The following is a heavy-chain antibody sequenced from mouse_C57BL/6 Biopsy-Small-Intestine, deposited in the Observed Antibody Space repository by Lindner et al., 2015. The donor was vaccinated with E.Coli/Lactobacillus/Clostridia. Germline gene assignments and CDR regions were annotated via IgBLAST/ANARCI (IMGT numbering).Heavy chain of an antibody. CDR3: ARAFGDYEGF. Sequence: VQLQESGAELARPGASVRMSCKASGYTFTSYTIHWVKQRPGQGLEWVGYVDPDSGYTKCNQKFTDKAALTADKSSSTAYMQLSSLTSEDSAVYYCARAFGDYEGFWGQGTTLTVVL. D-gene: IGHD2-13*01. V-gene: IGHV1-4*01. J-gene: IGHJ2*01. CDR1: GYTFTSYT. CDR2: VDPDSGYT.